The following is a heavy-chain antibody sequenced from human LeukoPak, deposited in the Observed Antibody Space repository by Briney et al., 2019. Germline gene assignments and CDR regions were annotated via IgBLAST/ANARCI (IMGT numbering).Heavy chain of an antibody. CDR1: GFTFSGYG. CDR2: ISSSGGST. CDR3: AKDYYDYVWGSYRYVNWFDP. V-gene: IGHV3-23*01. J-gene: IGHJ5*02. Sequence: GGTLRLSCTASGFTFSGYGMSWVRQAPGKGLEWVSSISSSGGSTYYADSVKGRFTISRDNSKNTLYLQMNSLRAEDTAVYYCAKDYYDYVWGSYRYVNWFDPWGQGTLVTVSS. D-gene: IGHD3-16*02.